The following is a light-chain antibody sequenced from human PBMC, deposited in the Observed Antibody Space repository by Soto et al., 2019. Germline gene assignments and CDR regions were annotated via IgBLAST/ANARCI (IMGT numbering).Light chain of an antibody. J-gene: IGKJ1*01. CDR2: GAS. CDR1: QSVSSN. CDR3: QQYNNWPTTWP. Sequence: IVMTQSPATLSVSPGERATLSCRASQSVSSNLAWYQQKPGQAPRLLIYGASTRATGIPARFSGSGSGTEFTLTISSLQSEDFAFYYCQQYNNWPTTWPFVQGTKVDIK. V-gene: IGKV3-15*01.